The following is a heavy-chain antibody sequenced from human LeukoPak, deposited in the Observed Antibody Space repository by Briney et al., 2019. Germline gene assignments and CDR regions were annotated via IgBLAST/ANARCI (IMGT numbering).Heavy chain of an antibody. CDR3: ARSSAVAAPYYFDY. J-gene: IGHJ4*02. V-gene: IGHV1-2*02. Sequence: GASVKVSCKASGYTFTGYYMHWVRQAPGQGLEWMGWINPNSGGTNYAQKFQGRVTMTRDTSIGTAYMELSRLRSDDTAVYYCARSSAVAAPYYFDYWGQGTLVTVSS. CDR1: GYTFTGYY. D-gene: IGHD6-19*01. CDR2: INPNSGGT.